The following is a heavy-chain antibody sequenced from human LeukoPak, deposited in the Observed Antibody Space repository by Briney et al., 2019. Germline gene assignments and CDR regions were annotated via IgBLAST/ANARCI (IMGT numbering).Heavy chain of an antibody. CDR2: ISSSSSYI. CDR1: GFTFSSYI. V-gene: IGHV3-21*01. CDR3: ARDRKLGIYFDY. Sequence: AGGSLRLSCAASGFTFSSYIMNWVRQAPGKGLEWVSSISSSSSYIYYADSVKGRFTISRDNAKNSLYLQMNSLRAEDTAVYYCARDRKLGIYFDYWGQGTLVTVSS. J-gene: IGHJ4*02. D-gene: IGHD7-27*01.